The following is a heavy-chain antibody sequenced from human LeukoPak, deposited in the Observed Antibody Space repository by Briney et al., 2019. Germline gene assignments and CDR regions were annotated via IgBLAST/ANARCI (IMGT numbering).Heavy chain of an antibody. CDR3: ARDAIVVVPAAPYNRGWFDP. CDR2: IYTSGST. CDR1: GGSISSGSYY. Sequence: SQTLSLTCTVSGGSISSGSYYWSWIRQPAGKGLEWIGRIYTSGSTNYNPSLKSRVTISVDTSKNQFSLKLSSVTAADTAVYYCARDAIVVVPAAPYNRGWFDPWGQGTLVTVSS. V-gene: IGHV4-61*02. J-gene: IGHJ5*02. D-gene: IGHD2-2*01.